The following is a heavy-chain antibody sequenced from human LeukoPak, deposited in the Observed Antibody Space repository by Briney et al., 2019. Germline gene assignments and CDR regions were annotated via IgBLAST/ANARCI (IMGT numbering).Heavy chain of an antibody. CDR1: GGTFSSYA. V-gene: IGHV1-46*01. D-gene: IGHD6-6*01. CDR3: ARAYSTSSPFDY. J-gene: IGHJ4*02. Sequence: ASVKVSCKASGGTFSSYAISWMRQAPGHGLEWMGMINPSGGSTSYAQKFQGRVTMTRDTSTSTVYLELSSLRSEDTAVYYCARAYSTSSPFDYWGQGTLVTVSS. CDR2: INPSGGST.